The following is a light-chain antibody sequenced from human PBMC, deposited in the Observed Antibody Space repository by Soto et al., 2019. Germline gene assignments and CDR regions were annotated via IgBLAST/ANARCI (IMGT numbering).Light chain of an antibody. V-gene: IGKV1-6*01. CDR2: AAS. CDR3: LQDYNYPLT. Sequence: HITPSYPCLHASVAHRPAITCRASQSISSYLDWYQQKPGKAPKLLIYAASSLQSGVPSRFSGSGSGTDFTLTISSLQPEDFATYYCLQDYNYPLTFGQGTKVDIK. J-gene: IGKJ1*01. CDR1: QSISSY.